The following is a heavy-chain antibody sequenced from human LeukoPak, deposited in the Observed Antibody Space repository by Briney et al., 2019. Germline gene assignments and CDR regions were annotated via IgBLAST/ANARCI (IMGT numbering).Heavy chain of an antibody. D-gene: IGHD4-17*01. Sequence: GGSLRLSCAASGFTFSSYEMNWVRQAPGKGLEWVSYISSSSSTIYYADSVKGRFTISRDNAKNSLYLQMNSLRAEDTAVYYCARGLRLEVVTTKHYYYYMDVWGKGTTVTVSS. V-gene: IGHV3-48*01. CDR3: ARGLRLEVVTTKHYYYYMDV. J-gene: IGHJ6*03. CDR2: ISSSSSTI. CDR1: GFTFSSYE.